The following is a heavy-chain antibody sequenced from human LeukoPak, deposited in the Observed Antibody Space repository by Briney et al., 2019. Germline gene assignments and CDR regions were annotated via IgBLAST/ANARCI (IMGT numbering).Heavy chain of an antibody. V-gene: IGHV6-1*01. CDR3: ARDPPYSYYGLDV. D-gene: IGHD4-11*01. CDR2: TYYRSKWYN. J-gene: IGHJ6*02. CDR1: GDSVSSNSAA. Sequence: SQTLSLTCAISGDSVSSNSAAWHWIRQSPSRGLEWLGRTYYRSKWYNAYAVSVKSRITFNPDTSKNQFSLQLNSVTPEDTAVYYCARDPPYSYYGLDVWGQGTTVTVSS.